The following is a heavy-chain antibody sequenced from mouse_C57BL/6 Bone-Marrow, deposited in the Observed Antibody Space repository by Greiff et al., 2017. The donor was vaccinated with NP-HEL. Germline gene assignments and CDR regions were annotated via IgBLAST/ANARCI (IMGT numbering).Heavy chain of an antibody. V-gene: IGHV14-4*01. D-gene: IGHD2-5*01. J-gene: IGHJ3*01. CDR2: IDPEDGDT. CDR1: GFTFNDDY. CDR3: TAYYSNVGFAY. Sequence: VQLMESGADFVRPGASVKLSCTASGFTFNDDYMHWVRQRPEQGLEWVGCIDPEDGDTEYASNFPGKVTITTDTSSNTAYLQLSNLTSVDTADYYCTAYYSNVGFAYWGQGTLVTVSA.